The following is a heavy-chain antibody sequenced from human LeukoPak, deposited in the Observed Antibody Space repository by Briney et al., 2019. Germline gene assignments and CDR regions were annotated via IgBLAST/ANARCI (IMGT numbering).Heavy chain of an antibody. J-gene: IGHJ5*01. CDR3: ARGQQQLVLYNWFDY. D-gene: IGHD6-13*01. CDR1: GGSISSGGYS. Sequence: SETLSLTCAVSGGSISSGGYSWSWIRQPPGKGLEWIGYIYHSGSTYYNPSLKSRVTISVDRSKNQFSLKLSSVTAADTAVYYCARGQQQLVLYNWFDYWGQGTLVTVSS. V-gene: IGHV4-30-2*01. CDR2: IYHSGST.